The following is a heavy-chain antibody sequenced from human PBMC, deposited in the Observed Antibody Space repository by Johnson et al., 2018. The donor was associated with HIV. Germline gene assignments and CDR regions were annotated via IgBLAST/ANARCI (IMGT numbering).Heavy chain of an antibody. Sequence: QVQLVESGGGVVQPGRSLRLSCAASAFAFSSYVMHWVRQAPGKGLEWVAVISYDGSNKYYADFVKGRFTISRDNSKNTLYLRMNSLRAGDTALYYCARAVCRGGRCYSHDAFDIWGQGTMVTVSS. J-gene: IGHJ3*02. CDR2: ISYDGSNK. CDR3: ARAVCRGGRCYSHDAFDI. CDR1: AFAFSSYV. D-gene: IGHD2-15*01. V-gene: IGHV3-30*04.